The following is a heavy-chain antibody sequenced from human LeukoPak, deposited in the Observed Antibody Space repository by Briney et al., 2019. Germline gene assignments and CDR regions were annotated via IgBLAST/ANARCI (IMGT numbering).Heavy chain of an antibody. D-gene: IGHD5-12*01. CDR2: INSDGSST. CDR1: GFTFSSYW. J-gene: IGHJ4*02. Sequence: LSGGSLRLSCAASGFTFSSYWMHWVRQAPGKGLVWVSRINSDGSSTSYADSVKGRFTISRDNAKNTLYLQMNSLRAEDTAVYYCAGPRVATIIGTAAPLVDWGQGTLVTVSS. CDR3: AGPRVATIIGTAAPLVD. V-gene: IGHV3-74*01.